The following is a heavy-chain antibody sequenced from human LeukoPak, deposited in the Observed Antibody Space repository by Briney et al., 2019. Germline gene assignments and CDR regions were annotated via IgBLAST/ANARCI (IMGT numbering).Heavy chain of an antibody. J-gene: IGHJ3*02. V-gene: IGHV4-59*01. CDR3: ARLYDSSGYSPNDAFDI. CDR1: GGSISSYY. Sequence: SETLSLTCTVSGGSISSYYWSWIRQPPGKGLEWIGYIYYSGSTNYNPSLKSRVTISVDTSKNQFSLKLSSATAADTAVYYCARLYDSSGYSPNDAFDIWGQGTMVTVSS. CDR2: IYYSGST. D-gene: IGHD3-22*01.